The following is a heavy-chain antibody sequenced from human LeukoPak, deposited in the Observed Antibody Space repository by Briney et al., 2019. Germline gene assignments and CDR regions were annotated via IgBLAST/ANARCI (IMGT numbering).Heavy chain of an antibody. CDR3: ARADTAMVRYSSPVSHY. Sequence: GGSLRLSCAASGFTFSSYAMHWVRQAPGKGLEWVAVISYDGSNKYYADSVKGRFTISRDNSKNTLYLQMNSLRAEDTAVYYCARADTAMVRYSSPVSHYWGQGTLVTVSS. V-gene: IGHV3-30-3*01. D-gene: IGHD5-18*01. J-gene: IGHJ4*02. CDR2: ISYDGSNK. CDR1: GFTFSSYA.